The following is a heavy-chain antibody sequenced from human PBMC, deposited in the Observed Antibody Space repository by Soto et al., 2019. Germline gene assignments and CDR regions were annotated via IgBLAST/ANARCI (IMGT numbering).Heavy chain of an antibody. D-gene: IGHD2-15*01. Sequence: EVQLVESGGGLVQPGGSLRLSCAASGFTFSSYDMHWVRQATGKGLEWVSAIGTACDTYYPGSVKGRFTISRENAKNSLYLQMNSLRAGDTAVYYCARGGGGYCSGGSCSGAFDIWGQGTMVTVSS. J-gene: IGHJ3*02. CDR3: ARGGGGYCSGGSCSGAFDI. CDR1: GFTFSSYD. V-gene: IGHV3-13*01. CDR2: IGTACDT.